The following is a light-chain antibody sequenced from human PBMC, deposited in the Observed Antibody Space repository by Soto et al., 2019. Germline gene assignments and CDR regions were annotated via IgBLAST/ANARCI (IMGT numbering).Light chain of an antibody. J-gene: IGKJ2*01. Sequence: EIVMTQSPATLSVSPGDRATLSCRASQSIGSDLAWYQPKPGQAPRLLIYGAATRATGIPAKFSGSGSRTEFSLTISSLQSEDSAVYYCQQYNIWSLYTFGQGTKLEIK. V-gene: IGKV3-15*01. CDR2: GAA. CDR3: QQYNIWSLYT. CDR1: QSIGSD.